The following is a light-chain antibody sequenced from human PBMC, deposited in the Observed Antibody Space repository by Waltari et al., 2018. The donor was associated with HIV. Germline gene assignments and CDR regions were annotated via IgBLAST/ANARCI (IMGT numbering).Light chain of an antibody. V-gene: IGLV1-44*01. CDR2: SNN. J-gene: IGLJ3*02. Sequence: QSLLTPPPSASGPPGQRVTIACPGRGSNLGSNDVHWYQQLPGTAPKLLIYSNNQRPSGVPDRFSGAKSGTSASLAISGLQSEDDADYYCAAWDDSLNGPMFGGGTKLTVL. CDR1: GSNLGSND. CDR3: AAWDDSLNGPM.